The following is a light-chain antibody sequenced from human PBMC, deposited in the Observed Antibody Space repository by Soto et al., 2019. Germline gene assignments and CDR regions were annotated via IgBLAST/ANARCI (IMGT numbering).Light chain of an antibody. CDR3: QERQLWLIR. CDR1: QSFRGL. Sequence: VLTQSPVTLSLSPGERATLSCRASQSFRGLLAWYQQKPGQAPRLLIYDAYNRATGIPPRFSGSGSGTDFTLTISCLEPEDSAVYYCQERQLWLIRFGERRRLAIK. J-gene: IGKJ5*01. V-gene: IGKV3-11*01. CDR2: DAY.